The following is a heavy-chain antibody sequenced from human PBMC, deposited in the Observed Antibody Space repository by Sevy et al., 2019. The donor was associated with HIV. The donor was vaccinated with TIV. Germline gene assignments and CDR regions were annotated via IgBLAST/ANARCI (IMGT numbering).Heavy chain of an antibody. CDR1: GFTFSEYG. J-gene: IGHJ5*02. CDR2: ISHDGRNYK. Sequence: GGSLRLSCAASGFTFSEYGMQWVRQAPGKGLEWVAVISHDGRNYKYNADFVKGRFTISRDNSRNTLYLQMNSLRAEDTAIYYCARDRGEILRSAFKSWGQGTLVTVSS. V-gene: IGHV3-30*04. CDR3: ARDRGEILRSAFKS. D-gene: IGHD3-10*01.